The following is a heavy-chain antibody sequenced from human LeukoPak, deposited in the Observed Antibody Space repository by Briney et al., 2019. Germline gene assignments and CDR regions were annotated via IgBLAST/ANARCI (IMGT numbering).Heavy chain of an antibody. D-gene: IGHD3-22*01. Sequence: SETLSLTCTVSGGSISSHYWSWIRQPPGKGLGWIGYIYYSGSTNYNPSLKSRVTISVDTSKNQFSLKLSSVTAADTAVYYCARDRKSNYRDSSGYLDPWGQGTLVTVSS. CDR3: ARDRKSNYRDSSGYLDP. J-gene: IGHJ5*02. CDR2: IYYSGST. CDR1: GGSISSHY. V-gene: IGHV4-59*11.